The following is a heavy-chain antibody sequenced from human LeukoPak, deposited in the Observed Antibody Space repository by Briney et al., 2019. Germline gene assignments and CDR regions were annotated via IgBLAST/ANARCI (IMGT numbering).Heavy chain of an antibody. CDR1: GFTFSSYS. V-gene: IGHV3-21*01. CDR3: ARDQGLLVVAGRFGY. J-gene: IGHJ4*02. CDR2: ISSSNSYI. Sequence: GGSLRLSCAASGFTFSSYSMNWVRQAPGKGLEWVSSISSSNSYIYNADSVKGRFTISRDNAKNSLYLQMNSLRAEDTAVYYCARDQGLLVVAGRFGYWGQGTLVTVSS. D-gene: IGHD6-19*01.